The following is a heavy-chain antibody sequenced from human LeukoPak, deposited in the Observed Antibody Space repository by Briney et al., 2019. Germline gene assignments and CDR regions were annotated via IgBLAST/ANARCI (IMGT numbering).Heavy chain of an antibody. CDR2: IYYSGST. D-gene: IGHD1-26*01. CDR1: GGSISSYY. V-gene: IGHV4-59*01. J-gene: IGHJ4*02. Sequence: PSETLSLTCTVSGGSISSYYWSCIRQPPGKGREWIGYIYYSGSTNYNPSLKSRVTISVDTSKNQFSLKLSSVTAADTAVYYCARDRRPNSGSFSGSFDYWGQGTLVTVSS. CDR3: ARDRRPNSGSFSGSFDY.